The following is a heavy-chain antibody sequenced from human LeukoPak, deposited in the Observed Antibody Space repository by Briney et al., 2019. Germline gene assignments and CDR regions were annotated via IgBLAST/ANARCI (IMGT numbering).Heavy chain of an antibody. J-gene: IGHJ3*02. CDR1: GFTFRSYA. Sequence: GGSLRLSCAASGFTFRSYAMSWVRQAPGKGLEWVSAFSGSGGRTYYADSVKGQFTISRDNSKNTLYLQMNSLRAEDTAVYYYAKDVRGRTGDAFDIWGQGTMVTVSS. D-gene: IGHD4-17*01. V-gene: IGHV3-23*01. CDR3: AKDVRGRTGDAFDI. CDR2: FSGSGGRT.